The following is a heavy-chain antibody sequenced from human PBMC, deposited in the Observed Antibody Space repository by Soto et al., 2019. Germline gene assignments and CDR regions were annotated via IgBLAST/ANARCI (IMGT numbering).Heavy chain of an antibody. D-gene: IGHD3-3*01. Sequence: PGGSLRLSCAASGLTFTSYWMHWVRQAPGKGLVWVSRINSDGSTINNADFVKGRFIISRDNAKNTLYLQMNSLRADDTAVYYCATALEEWSPPYWGQGTLVTVSS. V-gene: IGHV3-74*01. CDR3: ATALEEWSPPY. J-gene: IGHJ4*02. CDR2: INSDGSTI. CDR1: GLTFTSYW.